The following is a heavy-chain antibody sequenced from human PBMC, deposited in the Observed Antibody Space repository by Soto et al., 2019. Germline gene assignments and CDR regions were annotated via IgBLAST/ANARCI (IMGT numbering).Heavy chain of an antibody. J-gene: IGHJ6*02. Sequence: GASLTISCKGSGYSFTSYWIGWVRQMPGKGLEWMGIIYPGDSDTRYSPSFRGQVTFSADKSISTAYLQWRSLKASDTAMYYCARQLLISDSKYYYYGMDFWGEGTKVTVS. V-gene: IGHV5-51*01. D-gene: IGHD2-21*02. CDR1: GYSFTSYW. CDR3: ARQLLISDSKYYYYGMDF. CDR2: IYPGDSDT.